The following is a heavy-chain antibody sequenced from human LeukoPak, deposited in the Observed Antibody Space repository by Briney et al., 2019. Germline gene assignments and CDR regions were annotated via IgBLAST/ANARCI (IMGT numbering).Heavy chain of an antibody. D-gene: IGHD3-10*01. V-gene: IGHV4-4*07. CDR2: IHSSGST. CDR1: GGSISSYY. CDR3: AREYAGSMSRWFDP. J-gene: IGHJ5*02. Sequence: SETLSLTCTVSGGSISSYYWSWIRQPAGRGLEWIGRIHSSGSTTQNPSLKSRVTMSVDTSKNQFSLKLSSVTAADTAVYYCAREYAGSMSRWFDPWGQGTLVTVSS.